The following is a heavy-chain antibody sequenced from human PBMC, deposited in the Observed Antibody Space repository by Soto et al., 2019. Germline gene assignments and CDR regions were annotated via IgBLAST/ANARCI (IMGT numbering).Heavy chain of an antibody. J-gene: IGHJ5*02. CDR2: INAANGDT. D-gene: IGHD6-13*01. Sequence: ASVKVSCKASGYTFTSYGIHCVRQAPGQRLEWMGWINAANGDTKYSPKFQGRVTITRDTSASTAYMELSSLRSEDTAVYYCVRRHVSATGIDWFDPWVQGTLVTVSS. CDR1: GYTFTSYG. CDR3: VRRHVSATGIDWFDP. V-gene: IGHV1-3*01.